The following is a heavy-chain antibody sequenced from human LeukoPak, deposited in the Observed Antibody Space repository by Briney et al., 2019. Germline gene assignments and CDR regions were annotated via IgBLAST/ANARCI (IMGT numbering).Heavy chain of an antibody. Sequence: SQTLSLTCIVSGGSISRGSYYWNWIRQPAGKGLEWMGRIYNSGSTNYNPSLKSRVTISTDMSKNQLSLQLSSVTAADTAVYYCARDFKFRGPQSGSYWQRTFDIWGQGTMVTVSS. CDR3: ARDFKFRGPQSGSYWQRTFDI. CDR2: IYNSGST. CDR1: GGSISRGSYY. D-gene: IGHD1-26*01. J-gene: IGHJ3*02. V-gene: IGHV4-61*02.